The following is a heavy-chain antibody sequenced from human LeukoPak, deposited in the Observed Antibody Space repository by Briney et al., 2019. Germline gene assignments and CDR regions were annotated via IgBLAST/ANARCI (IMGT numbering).Heavy chain of an antibody. Sequence: GGSLRLSWAASGFTFSSYSMNCVRQAPGKGLEWVSSISSSSSYIYYADSVKGRFTISRDNAKNSLYLQMNSLRAEDTAVYYCARSGDTAMVTGHFDYWGQGTLVTVSS. D-gene: IGHD5-18*01. V-gene: IGHV3-21*01. CDR1: GFTFSSYS. J-gene: IGHJ4*02. CDR3: ARSGDTAMVTGHFDY. CDR2: ISSSSSYI.